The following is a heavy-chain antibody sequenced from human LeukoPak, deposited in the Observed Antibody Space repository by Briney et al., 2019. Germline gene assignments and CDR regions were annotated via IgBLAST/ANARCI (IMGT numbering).Heavy chain of an antibody. CDR2: ISYDGSNK. CDR3: ARDGTRLAYCGGDCYPCFDY. Sequence: GGSLRLSCAASGFTFSSYAMHWVRQAPGKGLEWVAVISYDGSNKYYADSVKGRFTISRDNSKNTLYLQMNSLRAEDTAVYYCARDGTRLAYCGGDCYPCFDYWGQGTLVTVSS. D-gene: IGHD2-21*02. V-gene: IGHV3-30-3*01. CDR1: GFTFSSYA. J-gene: IGHJ4*02.